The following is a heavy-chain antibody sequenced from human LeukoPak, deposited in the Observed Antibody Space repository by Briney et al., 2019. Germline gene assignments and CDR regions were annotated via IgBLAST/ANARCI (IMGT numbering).Heavy chain of an antibody. V-gene: IGHV3-30*02. CDR1: GFTFSNYG. CDR3: LFRCSSTRCHNFDY. Sequence: GGSLRLSCAASGFTFSNYGMHWVRQAPGKGLEWVAFIQYDGNNKYYADSVKGRFTISRDNSKNTLYLQMNSLRAEDTAVYYCLFRCSSTRCHNFDYWGQGTLVTVSS. CDR2: IQYDGNNK. J-gene: IGHJ4*02. D-gene: IGHD2-2*01.